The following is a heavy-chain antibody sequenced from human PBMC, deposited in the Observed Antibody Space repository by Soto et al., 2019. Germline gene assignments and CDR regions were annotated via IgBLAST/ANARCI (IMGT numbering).Heavy chain of an antibody. J-gene: IGHJ4*02. V-gene: IGHV3-30*18. Sequence: QVQLVESGGGVVQPGRSLRVSCAASGFTFSIYAMHWVRQAPGTGLEWVAVISYDGTKTYYADSVKGRFTISRDNSKKTVYLPTNSVREEDTPVYSCAKERGPRRQWLMGPVDYWGQGTVVTVSP. CDR1: GFTFSIYA. CDR3: AKERGPRRQWLMGPVDY. D-gene: IGHD6-19*01. CDR2: ISYDGTKT.